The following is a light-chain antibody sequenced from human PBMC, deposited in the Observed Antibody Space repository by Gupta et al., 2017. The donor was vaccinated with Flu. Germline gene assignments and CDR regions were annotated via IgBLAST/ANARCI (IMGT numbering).Light chain of an antibody. CDR1: QDIANY. V-gene: IGKV1-33*01. CDR3: LQHGNFPRT. J-gene: IGKJ4*01. Sequence: DMQMSQFPSSLSASVGDRVTITCQASQDIANYLNWYQQKPARAPNLLIFDASNLETVVPSRFSGSGSGTHFTFVINNLQPEDVGIYYCLQHGNFPRTFGGGTRVEIK. CDR2: DAS.